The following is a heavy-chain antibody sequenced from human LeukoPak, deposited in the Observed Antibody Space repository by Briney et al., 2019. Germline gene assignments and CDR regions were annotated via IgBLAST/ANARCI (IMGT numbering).Heavy chain of an antibody. V-gene: IGHV4-30-2*01. CDR2: IYHSGRT. Sequence: PSQTLSLTCAVSGGSISSGDYPWSWIRQPPGKGLEWIGYIYHSGRTFYNPSLKSRVTISVDTSKNQISLEVTSVTAADTAVYYCARDGGYGHYDYWGRGTLVTVSS. CDR3: ARDGGYGHYDY. J-gene: IGHJ4*02. CDR1: GGSISSGDYP. D-gene: IGHD5-18*01.